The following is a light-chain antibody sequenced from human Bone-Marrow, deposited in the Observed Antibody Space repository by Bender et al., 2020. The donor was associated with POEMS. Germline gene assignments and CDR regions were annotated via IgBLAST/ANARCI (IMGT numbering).Light chain of an antibody. Sequence: QPALTQPASVSGSPGQSITISCTGTSNDIGGYNYVSWYQQHPDKAPKLIISDVGARPSGVSHRFSGYKSANTAYLTISGLQTDDEADYFCCSYTPSDSFVFGSGTKVTVL. CDR3: CSYTPSDSFV. CDR2: DVG. CDR1: SNDIGGYNY. V-gene: IGLV2-14*03. J-gene: IGLJ1*01.